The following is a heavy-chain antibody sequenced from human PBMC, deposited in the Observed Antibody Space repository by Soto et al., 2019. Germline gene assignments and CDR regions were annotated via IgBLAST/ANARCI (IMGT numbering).Heavy chain of an antibody. V-gene: IGHV3-33*01. CDR3: ARDPPNYYDSSGTLDY. D-gene: IGHD3-22*01. CDR2: IWYDGSNK. CDR1: GFTFSSYG. J-gene: IGHJ4*02. Sequence: SLRLSCAASGFTFSSYGMHWVRQAPGKGLEWVAVIWYDGSNKYYADSVKGRFTISRDNSKNTLYLQMNSLRAEDTAVYYCARDPPNYYDSSGTLDYWGRGTLVTVS.